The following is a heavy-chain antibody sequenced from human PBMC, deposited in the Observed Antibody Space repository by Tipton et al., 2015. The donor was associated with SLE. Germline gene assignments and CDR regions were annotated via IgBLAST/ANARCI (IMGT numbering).Heavy chain of an antibody. CDR2: INHSGST. CDR1: GGSFSGYY. V-gene: IGHV4-34*01. J-gene: IGHJ5*02. CDR3: ARDSTYYDFWSCYLNWFDP. Sequence: TLSHTCAVYGGSFSGYYWSWIRQPPGKGLEWIGEINHSGSTNYNPSLKSRVTISVDTSKNQFSLKLSSVTAADTAVYYCARDSTYYDFWSCYLNWFDPWGQGTLVTVSS. D-gene: IGHD3-3*01.